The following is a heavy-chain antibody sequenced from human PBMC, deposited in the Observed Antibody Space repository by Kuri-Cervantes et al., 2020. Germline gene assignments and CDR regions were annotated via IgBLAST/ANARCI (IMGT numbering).Heavy chain of an antibody. CDR3: ARSHSGYGSPPYYYYYYMDV. CDR2: IIPIFGTA. V-gene: IGHV1-69*05. Sequence: SVKVSCKASGYTFTSYDISWVRQAPGQGLEWMGGIIPIFGTANYAQKFQGRVTITTDEPTSTAYMELSSLRSEDTAVYYCARSHSGYGSPPYYYYYYMDVWGKGTTVTVSS. J-gene: IGHJ6*03. D-gene: IGHD5-12*01. CDR1: GYTFTSYD.